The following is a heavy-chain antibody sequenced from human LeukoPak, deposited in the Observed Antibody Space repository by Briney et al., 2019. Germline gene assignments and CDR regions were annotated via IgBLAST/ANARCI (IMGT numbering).Heavy chain of an antibody. CDR1: GGSFSGYY. J-gene: IGHJ4*02. D-gene: IGHD3-3*01. CDR3: ARGSGTIFGVVIIPSFDY. CDR2: INHSGST. V-gene: IGHV4-34*01. Sequence: SETLSLTCAVYGGSFSGYYWSWIRQPPVKGLEWIGEINHSGSTNYNPSLKSRVTISVDTSKNQFSLKLSSVTAADTAVYYCARGSGTIFGVVIIPSFDYWGQGTLVTVSS.